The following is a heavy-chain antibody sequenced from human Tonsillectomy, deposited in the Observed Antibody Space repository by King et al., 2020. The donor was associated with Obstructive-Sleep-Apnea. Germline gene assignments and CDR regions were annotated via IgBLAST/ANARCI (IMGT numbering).Heavy chain of an antibody. CDR1: GFSFNSYW. CDR2: IKHDGTEK. J-gene: IGHJ4*02. D-gene: IGHD3-10*01. CDR3: GRGSYGSVDY. Sequence: EVQLVESGGGLVQPGGSLRLSCAVSGFSFNSYWMAWVRQAPGKGLEWVANIKHDGTEKYYVDSVKGRLTISRDNAKNSLYLQMNSLRAEDTAVYYCGRGSYGSVDYWGQGTLVTVSS. V-gene: IGHV3-7*03.